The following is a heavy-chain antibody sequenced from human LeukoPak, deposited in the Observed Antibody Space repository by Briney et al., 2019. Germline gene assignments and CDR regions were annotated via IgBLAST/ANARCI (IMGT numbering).Heavy chain of an antibody. Sequence: GGSLRLSCAASGFTFSSHSMNWVRQAPGKGLEWVSYISSSSSTIYYADSVKGRSTISRDNAKNSLYLQMNSLRAEDTAVYYCARGAYYYEDWGQRTLVTVSS. CDR3: ARGAYYYED. V-gene: IGHV3-48*01. D-gene: IGHD3-22*01. CDR2: ISSSSSTI. J-gene: IGHJ4*02. CDR1: GFTFSSHS.